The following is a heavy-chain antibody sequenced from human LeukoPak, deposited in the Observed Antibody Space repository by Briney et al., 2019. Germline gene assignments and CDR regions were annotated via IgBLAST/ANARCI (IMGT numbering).Heavy chain of an antibody. Sequence: SETLSLTCAVSGESFSGYYWSWLRQTPGKGLEWIGEVKHSGTTNYNPSLKSRVTMSVDTSKNQFSLKLSSVTAADTAVYYCARAKYYYDSSGGDYFDYWGQGTLVTVSS. D-gene: IGHD3-22*01. CDR3: ARAKYYYDSSGGDYFDY. J-gene: IGHJ4*02. CDR1: GESFSGYY. CDR2: VKHSGTT. V-gene: IGHV4-34*01.